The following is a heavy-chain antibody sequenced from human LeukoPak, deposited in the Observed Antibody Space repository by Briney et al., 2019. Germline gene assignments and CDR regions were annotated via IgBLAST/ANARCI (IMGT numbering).Heavy chain of an antibody. J-gene: IGHJ4*02. CDR2: IKSKTDGGAT. D-gene: IGHD3-22*01. V-gene: IGHV3-15*01. Sequence: GGSLRLSCAAPGFTFSNAWMSWVRQAPGKGLEWVGRIKSKTDGGATDYAAPVKGRFTISRDDSKNTLYLQMNSLKIEDTAVYYCTTAYYYDSSGYYPADYWGQGTLVTVSS. CDR3: TTAYYYDSSGYYPADY. CDR1: GFTFSNAW.